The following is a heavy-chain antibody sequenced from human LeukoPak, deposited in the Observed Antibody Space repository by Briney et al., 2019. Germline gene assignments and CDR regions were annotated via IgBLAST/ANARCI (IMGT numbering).Heavy chain of an antibody. J-gene: IGHJ4*02. V-gene: IGHV3-74*01. CDR2: INSDGSIL. CDR3: ARYSSGSSDY. Sequence: GGSLRLSCAASGFTFSGYWMNWVRQVPGKGLVWVSRINSDGSILGYADSVKGRFTISRDNAKNTLYLQMNSLRAEDTAVYYCARYSSGSSDYWGQGTLVTVSS. CDR1: GFTFSGYW. D-gene: IGHD5-18*01.